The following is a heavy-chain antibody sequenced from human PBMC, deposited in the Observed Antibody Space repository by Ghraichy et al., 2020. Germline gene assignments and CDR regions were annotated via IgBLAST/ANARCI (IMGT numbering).Heavy chain of an antibody. V-gene: IGHV4-61*01. CDR1: GGSLSSGNDY. Sequence: SETLSLTCTVPGGSLSSGNDYWSWIRQPPGQGLEWIGYVYYGGSTNYNPSLKSRLTISADTSKNQFSLKLESVTAADTAVYFCARGACPSPRGYYSHFDYWGQGTLVTVSS. CDR2: VYYGGST. J-gene: IGHJ4*02. D-gene: IGHD3-3*01. CDR3: ARGACPSPRGYYSHFDY.